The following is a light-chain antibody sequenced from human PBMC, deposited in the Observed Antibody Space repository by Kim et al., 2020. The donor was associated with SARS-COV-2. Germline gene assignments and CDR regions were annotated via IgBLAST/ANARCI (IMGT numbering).Light chain of an antibody. CDR2: GAS. CDR3: QQYGSPPLT. CDR1: QSVNSSY. Sequence: EIVLTQSPGTLSLSPGEGATLSCRASQSVNSSYLAWYQQKPGQAPRLLIYGASSRATVIPDRFSGSGSGTDFTLTISRLEPEDFAVYYSQQYGSPPLTFGQGTKVDIK. V-gene: IGKV3-20*01. J-gene: IGKJ1*01.